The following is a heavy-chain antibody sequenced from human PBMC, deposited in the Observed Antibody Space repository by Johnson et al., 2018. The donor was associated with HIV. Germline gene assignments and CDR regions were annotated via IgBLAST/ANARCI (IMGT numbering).Heavy chain of an antibody. D-gene: IGHD6-13*01. J-gene: IGHJ3*02. CDR2: ISGGST. CDR3: ARGKGAAAGLDTFDI. Sequence: VLLVESGGGVVQPGRSLRLSCAASGFTVRSNEMSWVRQAPGKGLEWVSCISGGSTNYADSRKGRFTISRDNARNSLYLQMSSLRAEDTALYYCARGKGAAAGLDTFDIWGQGTMVTVSS. CDR1: GFTVRSNE. V-gene: IGHV3-38*03.